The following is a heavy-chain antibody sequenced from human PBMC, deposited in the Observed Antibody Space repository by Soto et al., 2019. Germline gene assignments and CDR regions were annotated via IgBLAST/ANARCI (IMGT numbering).Heavy chain of an antibody. CDR3: AKDTSYGDYVLDS. V-gene: IGHV3-9*01. D-gene: IGHD4-17*01. Sequence: GGSLRLSCTTSGFNFDDYAMHWVRQAPGKGLEWVSGISLNSVITGYAESVKGRFTISRDNGKNSLYLQMNSLRTEDTALYYCAKDTSYGDYVLDSWGQGTLVTVSS. CDR1: GFNFDDYA. CDR2: ISLNSVIT. J-gene: IGHJ5*01.